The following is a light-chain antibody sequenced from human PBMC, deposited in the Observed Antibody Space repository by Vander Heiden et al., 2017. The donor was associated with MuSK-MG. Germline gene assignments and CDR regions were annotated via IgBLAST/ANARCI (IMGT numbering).Light chain of an antibody. CDR3: QQDYTSRYT. V-gene: IGKV3-20*01. CDR2: GAS. Sequence: EMVLTQSPGTLSLSPGERATLSCRASQSVSSNYLAWYQQKPVQAPRLLFYGASTRATGIPDRFRGSGSGTDFTLTISSLEPEDIAVYLCQQDYTSRYTFGQGTRLEMK. CDR1: QSVSSNY. J-gene: IGKJ2*01.